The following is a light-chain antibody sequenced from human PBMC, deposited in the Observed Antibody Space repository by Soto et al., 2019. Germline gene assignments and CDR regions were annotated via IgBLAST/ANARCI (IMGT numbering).Light chain of an antibody. V-gene: IGKV3-15*01. CDR1: QRVGSN. Sequence: EIVMTQSPATLSVSPGERATLSCRASQRVGSNLAWYQQKPGQARRLLLYGAYTRATDIPARISGTGSGTEFTLTVSSLQSEDFAVYYCQQYNNWPYTFGQGTTLEIK. CDR3: QQYNNWPYT. J-gene: IGKJ2*01. CDR2: GAY.